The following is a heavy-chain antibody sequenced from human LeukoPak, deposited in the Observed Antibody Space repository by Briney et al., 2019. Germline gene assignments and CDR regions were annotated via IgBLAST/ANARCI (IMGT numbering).Heavy chain of an antibody. CDR1: GYTFTSYG. CDR3: ARGRYFDDYNYYYLDV. CDR2: MNPNSGNT. V-gene: IGHV1-8*02. Sequence: ASVKVSCKASGYTFTSYGISWVRQAPGQGLEWMGWMNPNSGNTGYTQKFQGRVTMTRNTSIRTAYMELSSLRSEDTAVYYCARGRYFDDYNYYYLDVWGKGTTVTISS. J-gene: IGHJ6*03. D-gene: IGHD3-9*01.